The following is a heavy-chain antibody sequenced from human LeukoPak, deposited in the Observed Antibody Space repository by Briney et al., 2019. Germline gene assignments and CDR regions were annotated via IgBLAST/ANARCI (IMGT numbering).Heavy chain of an antibody. V-gene: IGHV3-30*02. J-gene: IGHJ5*02. CDR2: IRKDGSDK. CDR1: GFTFSTNG. D-gene: IGHD2-15*01. CDR3: AKDDQWSLDH. Sequence: PAGSLRLSCAASGFTFSTNGIHWVRQAPGKGLEWVTYIRKDGSDKWYAKSVKGRFTISRDNSKNTVILQMNSLRPEDTALYYCAKDDQWSLDHWGQGALETVSS.